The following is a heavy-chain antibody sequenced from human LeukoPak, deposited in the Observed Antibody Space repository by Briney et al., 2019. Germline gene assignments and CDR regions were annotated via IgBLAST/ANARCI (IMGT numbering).Heavy chain of an antibody. CDR2: TYTSGDS. CDR3: ARHVGSDWFDP. D-gene: IGHD1-26*01. Sequence: SETLSLTCTVSGGSISSYYWGWIRQPPGKGLEWIGDTYTSGDSNYNPSLKSRVTISVDTSRNQFSLELSSATAADTAVYYCARHVGSDWFDPWGQGTLVTVSS. J-gene: IGHJ5*02. V-gene: IGHV4-4*09. CDR1: GGSISSYY.